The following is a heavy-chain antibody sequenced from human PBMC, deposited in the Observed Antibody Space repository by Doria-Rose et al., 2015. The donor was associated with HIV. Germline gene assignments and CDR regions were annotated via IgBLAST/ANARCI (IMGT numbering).Heavy chain of an antibody. D-gene: IGHD6-13*01. CDR3: ARIKSSRWYHKYYFDF. CDR2: IFSDDER. J-gene: IGHJ4*02. CDR1: GVSLSSPGMG. Sequence: QVTLKESDPVLVKPTETLTLTCTVSGVSLSSPGMGVSWIRQPPGKALEWPANIFSDDERSYKTSLKSRLTISRGTSKSLVVLTMTDMDPVDTATYYCARIKSSRWYHKYYFDFWGQGTLVIVSA. V-gene: IGHV2-26*01.